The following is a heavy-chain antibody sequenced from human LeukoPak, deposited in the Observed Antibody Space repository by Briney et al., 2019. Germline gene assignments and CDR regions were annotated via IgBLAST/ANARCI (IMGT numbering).Heavy chain of an antibody. CDR3: ARAAQDLHYYYGMDV. J-gene: IGHJ6*02. Sequence: ASVKVSCKASGYTFTSYYMHWVRQAPGQGLEWMGIINPSGGSTSYAQKFQGRVTMTRDTSTSTVYMELSSLRSEDTAVYYCARAAQDLHYYYGMDVWGQGTTVTVSS. D-gene: IGHD2-15*01. CDR1: GYTFTSYY. CDR2: INPSGGST. V-gene: IGHV1-46*01.